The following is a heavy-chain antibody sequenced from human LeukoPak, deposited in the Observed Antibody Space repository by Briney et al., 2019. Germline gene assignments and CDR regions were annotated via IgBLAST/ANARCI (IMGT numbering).Heavy chain of an antibody. D-gene: IGHD6-13*01. CDR3: AKGGSSSSWFSHFDY. CDR1: GCTFDDYG. J-gene: IGHJ4*02. V-gene: IGHV3-20*04. CDR2: INWNGGST. Sequence: GGSLRLSCAASGCTFDDYGMSWVRQVPGKGLEWVSDINWNGGSTGYADSVKGRFTISRDNAKNSLYLQMNSLRAEDTAVYYCAKGGSSSSWFSHFDYWGQGTLVTVSS.